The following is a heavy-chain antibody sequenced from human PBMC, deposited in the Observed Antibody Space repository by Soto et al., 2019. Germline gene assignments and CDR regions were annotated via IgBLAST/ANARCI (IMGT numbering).Heavy chain of an antibody. CDR1: GYTFTRYG. CDR3: AMVDVYVTPSPQDV. J-gene: IGHJ6*02. CDR2: MNTYNGNT. V-gene: IGHV1-18*01. Sequence: QVQLVQSGAEVKNPGASVKVPCKASGYTFTRYGIGWARQAPGQGLEWMGWMNTYNGNTNYAQNVQGRVTLTTDTYTSTAYMELRSLRSNDTATYYCAMVDVYVTPSPQDVWGQGTTVIVSS. D-gene: IGHD3-16*01.